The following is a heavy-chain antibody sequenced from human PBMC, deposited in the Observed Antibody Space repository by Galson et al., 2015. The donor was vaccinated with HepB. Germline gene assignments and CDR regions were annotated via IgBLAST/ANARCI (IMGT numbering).Heavy chain of an antibody. CDR2: TYYRSKWYN. D-gene: IGHD3-10*01. V-gene: IGHV6-1*01. CDR1: GDSVSSNSAA. CDR3: AREITMVRGVIVY. Sequence: CAISGDSVSSNSAAWNWIRQSPSRGLEWLGRTYYRSKWYNDYAVSVKSRITINPDKSKNQFSLKLGSVTAADTAVYYCAREITMVRGVIVYWGQGTLVTVSS. J-gene: IGHJ4*02.